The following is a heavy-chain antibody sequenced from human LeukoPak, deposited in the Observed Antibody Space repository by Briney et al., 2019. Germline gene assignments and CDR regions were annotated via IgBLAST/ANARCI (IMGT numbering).Heavy chain of an antibody. CDR2: ISGSGGST. Sequence: GGSLRLSCAASGLTFSRYGMHWVRQAPGKGLEWVSAISGSGGSTYYADSVKGRFTISRDNSKNTLYLQMNSLRAEDTAVYYCARSSGWLPDYFDYWGQGTLVTVSS. D-gene: IGHD6-19*01. CDR3: ARSSGWLPDYFDY. J-gene: IGHJ4*02. CDR1: GLTFSRYG. V-gene: IGHV3-23*01.